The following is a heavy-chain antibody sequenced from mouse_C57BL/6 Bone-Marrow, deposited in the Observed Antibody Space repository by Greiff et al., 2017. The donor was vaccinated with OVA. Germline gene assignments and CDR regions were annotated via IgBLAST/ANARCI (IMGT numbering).Heavy chain of an antibody. Sequence: EVMLVESGGDLVKPGGSLKLSCAASGFTFSSYGMSWVRQTPDKRLEWVATISSGGSYTYYPDSVKGRFTISRDNAKNTLYLQMSSLKSEDTAMYYCARQGRWLLWGYYYAMDYWGQGTSVTVSS. CDR2: ISSGGSYT. D-gene: IGHD2-3*01. J-gene: IGHJ4*01. V-gene: IGHV5-6*01. CDR3: ARQGRWLLWGYYYAMDY. CDR1: GFTFSSYG.